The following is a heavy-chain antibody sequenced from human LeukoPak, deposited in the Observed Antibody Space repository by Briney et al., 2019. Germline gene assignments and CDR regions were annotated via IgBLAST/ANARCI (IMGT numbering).Heavy chain of an antibody. J-gene: IGHJ4*02. CDR1: GGSINSFY. CDR3: ARGRTYNPL. Sequence: SEPLSLTCTVSGGSINSFYWSWIRQPPGKGLEWIGYIYYSGSTNYNPSLKSRVTISVDTSKNQFSLKLSSVTAADTAVYYCARGRTYNPLWGQGTLVTVSS. V-gene: IGHV4-59*01. CDR2: IYYSGST. D-gene: IGHD1-14*01.